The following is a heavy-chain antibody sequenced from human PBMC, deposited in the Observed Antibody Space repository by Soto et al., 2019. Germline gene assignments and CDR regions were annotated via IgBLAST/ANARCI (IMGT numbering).Heavy chain of an antibody. CDR1: GYTFTSYG. J-gene: IGHJ4*02. CDR3: ARDPITIFGVVTPCDY. CDR2: ISAYNGNT. Sequence: ASVKVSCKASGYTFTSYGISWVRQAPGQGLEWMGWISAYNGNTNYAQKLQGRVTMTTDTSTSTAYMELRSLRSDDTAVYYCARDPITIFGVVTPCDYWGQGTLVTVSS. D-gene: IGHD3-3*01. V-gene: IGHV1-18*01.